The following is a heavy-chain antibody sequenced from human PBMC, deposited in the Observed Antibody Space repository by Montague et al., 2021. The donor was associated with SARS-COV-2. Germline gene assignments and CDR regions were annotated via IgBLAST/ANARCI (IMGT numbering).Heavy chain of an antibody. CDR3: ARDQGYNWNYYYYYGMDV. Sequence: SETLSLTCTVSGGSISSYYWSWIRQPAGKGLEWIGRIYTSGSTNYNPSLKSRVTMSVDTSKNQFSLKLSSVTAANTAVYYCARDQGYNWNYYYYYGMDVWGQGTTVTVSS. D-gene: IGHD1-20*01. V-gene: IGHV4-4*07. J-gene: IGHJ6*02. CDR2: IYTSGST. CDR1: GGSISSYY.